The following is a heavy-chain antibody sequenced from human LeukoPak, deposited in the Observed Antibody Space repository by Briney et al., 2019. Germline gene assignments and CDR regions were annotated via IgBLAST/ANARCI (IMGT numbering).Heavy chain of an antibody. CDR3: ASRTPPSDFDY. V-gene: IGHV4-59*08. Sequence: SETLSLTCTVSGGSIRRYYWSWIRQPPGKGLEWIGYVYYSGSTNYNPSLKSRVTISVDTSKNQFSLKLTSVTAADTAVYYCASRTPPSDFDYWGQGTLVTVSS. CDR2: VYYSGST. CDR1: GGSIRRYY. D-gene: IGHD1-14*01. J-gene: IGHJ4*02.